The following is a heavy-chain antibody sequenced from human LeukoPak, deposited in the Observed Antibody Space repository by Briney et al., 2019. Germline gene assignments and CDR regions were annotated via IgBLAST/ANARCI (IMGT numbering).Heavy chain of an antibody. Sequence: GGPLRLSCAASGFTFSNYWMSWVRQAPGKGLEWVANIKQDGSDKYYVDSVKGRFTISGDNAKVSLYLQMNSLRAEDTALYYCARVQGSSGPGIFDYWGQGTLVTVSS. J-gene: IGHJ4*02. CDR2: IKQDGSDK. V-gene: IGHV3-7*01. CDR3: ARVQGSSGPGIFDY. D-gene: IGHD6-19*01. CDR1: GFTFSNYW.